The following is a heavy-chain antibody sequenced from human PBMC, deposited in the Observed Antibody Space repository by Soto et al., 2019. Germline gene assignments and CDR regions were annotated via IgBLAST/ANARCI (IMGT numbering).Heavy chain of an antibody. CDR1: GYTFINYL. J-gene: IGHJ4*02. CDR2: INPTDGST. CDR3: ARIPVYYYDSSGYSDY. D-gene: IGHD3-22*01. Sequence: ASVKVSCKASGYTFINYLLNWVRQAPGQGLEWMGIINPTDGSTNYAQKFQGRVTMTSDTSTSTVYIELSSLRSEDTAVYYCARIPVYYYDSSGYSDYWGQGTLVTDSS. V-gene: IGHV1-46*01.